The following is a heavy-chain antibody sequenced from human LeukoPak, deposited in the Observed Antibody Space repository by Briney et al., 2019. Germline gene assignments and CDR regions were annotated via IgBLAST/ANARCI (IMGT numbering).Heavy chain of an antibody. D-gene: IGHD2-2*01. CDR2: VYPRGST. CDR1: GGSISSYY. J-gene: IGHJ3*02. V-gene: IGHV4-4*07. CDR3: ARGRYCTATTCDAGGDAFDI. Sequence: ETLSLTCTVSGGSISSYYWSWIRQPAGKGLEWIGRVYPRGSTTYNSFFKSRVTMSPDTSKNHFSLKLSSVTAADTAVYYCARGRYCTATTCDAGGDAFDIWGQGTMATISS.